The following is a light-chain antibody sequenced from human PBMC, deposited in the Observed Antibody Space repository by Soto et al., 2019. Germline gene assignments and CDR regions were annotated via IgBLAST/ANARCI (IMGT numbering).Light chain of an antibody. CDR3: TSYTPSSTLFYV. Sequence: QSVLTQPASVSGSPGQSITISCTGTSSDIGGYSYVSWYQQHPGKAPKLMIYEVSNRPSGVSNRFSGSKSGNTASLTISGLQADDEADYYCTSYTPSSTLFYVFGSGTKVNVL. V-gene: IGLV2-14*01. CDR2: EVS. CDR1: SSDIGGYSY. J-gene: IGLJ1*01.